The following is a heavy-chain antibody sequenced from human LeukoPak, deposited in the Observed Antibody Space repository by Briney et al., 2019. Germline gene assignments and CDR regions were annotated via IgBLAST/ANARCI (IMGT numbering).Heavy chain of an antibody. CDR1: GGSISSGGYY. J-gene: IGHJ6*02. D-gene: IGHD4-23*01. CDR3: ARAGNSAYYYYGMDV. V-gene: IGHV4-31*03. CDR2: IYYSGST. Sequence: SETLSLTCTVSGGSISSGGYYWSWIRQHSGKGLEWIGYIYYSGSTYYNPSLKSRVTISVDTSKNQFSLKLSSVTAADTAVYYCARAGNSAYYYYGMDVWGQGTTVTVSS.